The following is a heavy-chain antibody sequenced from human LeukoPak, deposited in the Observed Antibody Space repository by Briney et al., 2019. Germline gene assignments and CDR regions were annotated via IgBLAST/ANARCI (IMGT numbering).Heavy chain of an antibody. J-gene: IGHJ4*02. D-gene: IGHD4-11*01. Sequence: GGSLRLSCAASGFTFDDYGMSWVRQAPGKGLEWVSGINWDGGSKGYADSVKGQFTISRDNAKNSLYLQMNSLRAEDTALYYCARVDYSNYLDYWVQGTLVTVSS. CDR3: ARVDYSNYLDY. CDR2: INWDGGSK. CDR1: GFTFDDYG. V-gene: IGHV3-20*04.